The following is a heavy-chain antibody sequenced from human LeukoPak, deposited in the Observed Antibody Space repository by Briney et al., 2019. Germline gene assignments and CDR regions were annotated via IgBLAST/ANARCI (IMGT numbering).Heavy chain of an antibody. CDR2: IKQEGCEK. CDR3: ARGAAGGVIKWGIDY. D-gene: IGHD3-16*02. Sequence: GGSLRLSCAASGFTFSSHCMNWARQAPGKGLEWVANIKQEGCEKYYVDSVKGLFTISRDNGKNSLYLQMNRLTAEDTAVYYCARGAAGGVIKWGIDYWGQGTLVTVSS. V-gene: IGHV3-7*01. J-gene: IGHJ4*02. CDR1: GFTFSSHC.